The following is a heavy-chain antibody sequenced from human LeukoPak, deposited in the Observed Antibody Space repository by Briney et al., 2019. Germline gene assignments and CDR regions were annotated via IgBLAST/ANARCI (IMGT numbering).Heavy chain of an antibody. J-gene: IGHJ4*02. V-gene: IGHV4-59*01. CDR3: ARGNVWSGLDY. D-gene: IGHD3-16*01. CDR1: GGSISSYY. CDR2: IYYSGST. Sequence: KPSETLSLTCTVSGGSISSYYWSWIRHPPGKGLEWIGYIYYSGSTNYNPSLKSRVTISVDTPKNQFSLNLSSVIAADTAVYYCARGNVWSGLDYWGQGTLVTVSS.